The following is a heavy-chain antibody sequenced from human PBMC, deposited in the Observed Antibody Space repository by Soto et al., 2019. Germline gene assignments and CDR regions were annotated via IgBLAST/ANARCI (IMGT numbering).Heavy chain of an antibody. CDR2: IVVGSGNT. Sequence: SVKVSCKASGFTFTSSAVQWVRQARGQRLEWIGWIVVGSGNTNYAQKFQERVTITRDMSTSTAYMELSSLRSEDTAVYYCAADRPGVGATTGWGQGTLVTVSS. CDR3: AADRPGVGATTG. V-gene: IGHV1-58*01. CDR1: GFTFTSSA. D-gene: IGHD1-26*01. J-gene: IGHJ4*02.